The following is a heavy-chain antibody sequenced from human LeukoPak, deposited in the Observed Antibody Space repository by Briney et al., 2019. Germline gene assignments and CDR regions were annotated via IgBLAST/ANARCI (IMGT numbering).Heavy chain of an antibody. CDR1: GFTFSSYA. D-gene: IGHD2-21*02. CDR2: ISGSCGST. CDR3: AKGDIVVVTTAYFDY. J-gene: IGHJ4*02. V-gene: IGHV3-23*01. Sequence: GGSLRLSCAASGFTFSSYAMSWVRQAPGKGLEGVSAISGSCGSTYYADSVKGRFTISRDNSKNTLYLQMNSLRAEDTAVYYCAKGDIVVVTTAYFDYWGQGTLVTVSS.